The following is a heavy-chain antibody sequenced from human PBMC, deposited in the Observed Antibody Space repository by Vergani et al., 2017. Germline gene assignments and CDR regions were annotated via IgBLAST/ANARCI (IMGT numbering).Heavy chain of an antibody. Sequence: QVQLQESGPGLVKPSQTLSLTCTVSGGSISSGGYYWSWIRQHPGKGLEWIGYIYYSGSTYYNPALKSRVTISVYTSKNQFSLKLSSVTAADTSVYYCARDRYSYGYYYYYGMDVWGQGTTVTVSS. J-gene: IGHJ6*02. CDR3: ARDRYSYGYYYYYGMDV. CDR2: IYYSGST. CDR1: GGSISSGGYY. D-gene: IGHD5-18*01. V-gene: IGHV4-31*03.